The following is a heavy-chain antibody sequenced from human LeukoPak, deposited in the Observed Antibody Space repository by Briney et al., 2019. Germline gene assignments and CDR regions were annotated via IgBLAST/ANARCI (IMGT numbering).Heavy chain of an antibody. V-gene: IGHV3-23*01. Sequence: HTGGSLRLSCAASGFTFSTYAMSWFRQAPGKGLEWVSGISGSGGRTYYADSVKGRFTISRDNSKNTLYLQMNSLRAEDTALYYCANTGVVTLTRWGQGTLVTVSS. CDR1: GFTFSTYA. CDR3: ANTGVVTLTR. D-gene: IGHD4-23*01. CDR2: ISGSGGRT. J-gene: IGHJ4*02.